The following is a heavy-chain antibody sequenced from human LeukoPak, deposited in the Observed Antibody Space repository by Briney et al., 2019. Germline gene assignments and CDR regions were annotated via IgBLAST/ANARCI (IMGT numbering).Heavy chain of an antibody. CDR3: ARGPPYCGGDCYTINDAFDI. CDR2: IYYSGST. J-gene: IGHJ3*02. D-gene: IGHD2-21*02. V-gene: IGHV4-59*01. Sequence: SETLSLTCAVYGGSFSGYYWSWIRQPPGKGLEWIGYIYYSGSTNYNPSLKSRVTISVDTSKNQFSLKLSSVTAADTAVYYCARGPPYCGGDCYTINDAFDIWGQGTMVTVSS. CDR1: GGSFSGYY.